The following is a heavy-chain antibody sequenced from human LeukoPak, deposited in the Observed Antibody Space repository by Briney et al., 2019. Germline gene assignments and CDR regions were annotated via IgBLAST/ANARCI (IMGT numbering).Heavy chain of an antibody. V-gene: IGHV3-9*01. CDR1: SSGGYY. CDR3: AKDMGYYYDSSGYSFDI. CDR2: ISWNSGSI. D-gene: IGHD3-22*01. J-gene: IGHJ3*02. Sequence: SSGGYYWSWIRQHPGKGLEWVSGISWNSGSIGYADSVKGRFTISRDNAKNSLYLQMNSLRAEDTALYYCAKDMGYYYDSSGYSFDIWGQGTMVTVSS.